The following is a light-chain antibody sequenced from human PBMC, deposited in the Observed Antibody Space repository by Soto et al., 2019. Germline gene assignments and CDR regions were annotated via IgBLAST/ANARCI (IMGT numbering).Light chain of an antibody. V-gene: IGKV3-11*01. CDR1: QSVRTY. CDR3: QQRSDWPPIT. CDR2: DAS. Sequence: EIVLTQSPATLSLSPGESATLSCRASQSVRTYLAWYQQKPGQAPRLLIYDASSRATGIPARFSGSGSGTDFTLTISSLEPEDFAVYYCQQRSDWPPITFGQATRLEIK. J-gene: IGKJ5*01.